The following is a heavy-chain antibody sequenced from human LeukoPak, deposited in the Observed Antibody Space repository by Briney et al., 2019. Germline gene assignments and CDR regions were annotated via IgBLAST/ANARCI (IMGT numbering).Heavy chain of an antibody. V-gene: IGHV5-51*01. CDR2: IYPGDSDT. J-gene: IGHJ4*02. CDR3: ARLNYYDSSGYPTRGLDY. Sequence: GESLKISCKGSGYSFTSYWIGWVRQMPGKGLEWMGIIYPGDSDTRYSPSFQGQVTISADKSISTAYLQWSSLKASDTAMYYCARLNYYDSSGYPTRGLDYWGQGTLVTVSS. D-gene: IGHD3-22*01. CDR1: GYSFTSYW.